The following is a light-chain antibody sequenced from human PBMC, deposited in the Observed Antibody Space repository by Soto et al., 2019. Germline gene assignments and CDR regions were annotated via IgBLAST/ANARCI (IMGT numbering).Light chain of an antibody. CDR3: QHYNSYPWT. V-gene: IGKV1-5*01. Sequence: DIQMTQSPSTLSASIGDRVTITCRASQTINNWLAWYQQKPGKAPNLLIYHASNLETGVPSRFSGSAFGTEFTLTISSLQPDDFATYYCQHYNSYPWTFGLGTKVEIK. CDR1: QTINNW. J-gene: IGKJ1*01. CDR2: HAS.